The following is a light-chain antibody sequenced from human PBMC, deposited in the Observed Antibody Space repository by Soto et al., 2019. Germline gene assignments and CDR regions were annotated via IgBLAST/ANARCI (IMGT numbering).Light chain of an antibody. Sequence: DIRMTQSPSTLSASVGDRVTITCRASQSISRWLAWYQQKPGKAPKLLIYKASNLESGVPSRFSARGSGTEFTLSISSLQTDDFATYYGQQYSSYWTFGQGTKVEIK. CDR1: QSISRW. V-gene: IGKV1-5*03. J-gene: IGKJ1*01. CDR3: QQYSSYWT. CDR2: KAS.